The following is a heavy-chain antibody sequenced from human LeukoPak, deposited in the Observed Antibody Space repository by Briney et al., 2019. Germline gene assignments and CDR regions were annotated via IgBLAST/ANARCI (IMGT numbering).Heavy chain of an antibody. CDR3: AKDIGSDSRLFDY. Sequence: PGGSLRLSCAASRFTFDDYAMHWVRQAPGKGLEWVSGITRNSGSIGYADSVKGRFTISRDNAKNSLYLQMNSLRAEDTALYYCAKDIGSDSRLFDYWGQGTLVTVSS. V-gene: IGHV3-9*01. CDR2: ITRNSGSI. CDR1: RFTFDDYA. J-gene: IGHJ4*02. D-gene: IGHD6-25*01.